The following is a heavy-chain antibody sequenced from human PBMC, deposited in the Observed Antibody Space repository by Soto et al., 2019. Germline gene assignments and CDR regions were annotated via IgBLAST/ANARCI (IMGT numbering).Heavy chain of an antibody. D-gene: IGHD3-22*01. CDR3: ASALFVSDYYDSSGYYVY. Sequence: SETLSLTCTVSVGSVSSGSYYWSWIRQPPGKGLEWIGYIYYSGSTNYNPSLKSRVTISVDTSKNQFSLKLSSVTAADTAVYYCASALFVSDYYDSSGYYVYWGQGTLVTVSS. V-gene: IGHV4-61*01. CDR1: VGSVSSGSYY. CDR2: IYYSGST. J-gene: IGHJ4*02.